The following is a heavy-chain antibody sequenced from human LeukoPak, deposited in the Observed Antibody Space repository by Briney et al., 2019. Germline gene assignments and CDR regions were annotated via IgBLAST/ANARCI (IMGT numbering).Heavy chain of an antibody. Sequence: GESLKISCKGSGYSFTSSWIGWVRQMPGKGLEWMGIIYPGDSDTRYRPSFQGQVTISADKSISTAYLQWSSLNTSNTAMYYCARYTDHYYFDYWGQGTLVTVSS. CDR3: ARYTDHYYFDY. D-gene: IGHD1-1*01. CDR1: GYSFTSSW. V-gene: IGHV5-51*01. J-gene: IGHJ4*02. CDR2: IYPGDSDT.